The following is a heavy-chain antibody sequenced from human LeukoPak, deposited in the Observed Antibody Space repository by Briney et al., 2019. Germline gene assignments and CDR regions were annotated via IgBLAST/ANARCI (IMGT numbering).Heavy chain of an antibody. V-gene: IGHV4-31*03. CDR3: AKVVCGYWPFDF. CDR2: IYYSGST. D-gene: IGHD3-22*01. CDR1: GGSISSGGYY. Sequence: KTSETLSLTCTVSGGSISSGGYYWSWIRQHPGKGLEWIGYIYYSGSTYYNPSLKSRVTISVDTSKNQFSLKLSSVTAADTAVYYCAKVVCGYWPFDFWGQGTLVTVSS. J-gene: IGHJ4*02.